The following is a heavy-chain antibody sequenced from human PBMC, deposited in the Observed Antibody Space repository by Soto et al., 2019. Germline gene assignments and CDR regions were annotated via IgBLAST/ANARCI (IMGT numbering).Heavy chain of an antibody. Sequence: EVRLSESGGGLVQPGGSLRLSCAASEFTFSRYAMIWVRQAPGKGLEWVSTIRGSGDSTFYADSVKGRFTVSRDNSENTLHLQMNSLRAEDTAFYYCAKDQGDASDRCDLWGQGTLVTVSS. CDR3: AKDQGDASDRCDL. D-gene: IGHD1-26*01. J-gene: IGHJ4*02. CDR1: EFTFSRYA. CDR2: IRGSGDST. V-gene: IGHV3-23*01.